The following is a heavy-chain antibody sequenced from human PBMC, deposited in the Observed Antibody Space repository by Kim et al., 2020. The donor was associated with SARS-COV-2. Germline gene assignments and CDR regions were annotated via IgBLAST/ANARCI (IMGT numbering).Heavy chain of an antibody. CDR3: AREAEWYSSSSGRLENWFDP. CDR2: IYYSGST. V-gene: IGHV4-31*03. J-gene: IGHJ5*02. CDR1: GGSISSGGYY. Sequence: SETLSLTCTVSGGSISSGGYYWSWIRQHPGKGLEWIGYIYYSGSTYYNPSLKSRVTISVDTSKNQFSLKLSSVTAADTAVYYCAREAEWYSSSSGRLENWFDPWGQGTLVTVSS. D-gene: IGHD6-6*01.